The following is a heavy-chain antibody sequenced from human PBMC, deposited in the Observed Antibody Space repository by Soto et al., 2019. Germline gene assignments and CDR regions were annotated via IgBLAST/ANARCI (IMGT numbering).Heavy chain of an antibody. Sequence: PSETLSLTCAVYGGSFSGYYWSWIRQPPGKGLEWIGEINHSGSTNYNPSLKSRVTISVDTSKNQFSLKLSSVTAADTAVYYCGRPGRRAAGITHYYMDVWGKGTTVTVSS. CDR3: GRPGRRAAGITHYYMDV. CDR1: GGSFSGYY. J-gene: IGHJ6*03. D-gene: IGHD6-13*01. CDR2: INHSGST. V-gene: IGHV4-34*01.